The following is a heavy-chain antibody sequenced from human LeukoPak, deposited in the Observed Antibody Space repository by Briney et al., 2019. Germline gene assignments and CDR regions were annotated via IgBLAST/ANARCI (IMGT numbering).Heavy chain of an antibody. CDR3: AKSPIGWFDP. Sequence: GGSLRLSCAASGFTFSSYEMNWVRQAPGKGLEWVSYISSSGSTIYYADSVKGRFTISRDNAKNSLYLQMNSLRAEDTAVYYCAKSPIGWFDPWGQGTLVTASS. J-gene: IGHJ5*02. V-gene: IGHV3-48*03. CDR2: ISSSGSTI. CDR1: GFTFSSYE.